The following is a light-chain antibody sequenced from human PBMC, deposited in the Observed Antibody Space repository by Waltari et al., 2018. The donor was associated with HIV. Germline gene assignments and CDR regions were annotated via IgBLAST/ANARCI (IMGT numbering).Light chain of an antibody. CDR3: QQYGTSPYT. Sequence: DIVLTQSPGTLSLSPGDRATLSCRASQSVSNSHLAWYQQTPGLPPRLLIYGASSRATGTPDRFGGSGSGTDFTLTISRLEPEDFAVYYCQQYGTSPYTFGQGTKLEIK. CDR2: GAS. V-gene: IGKV3-20*01. J-gene: IGKJ2*01. CDR1: QSVSNSH.